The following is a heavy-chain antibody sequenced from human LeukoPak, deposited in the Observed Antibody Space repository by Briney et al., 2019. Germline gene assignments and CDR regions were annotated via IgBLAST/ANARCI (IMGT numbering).Heavy chain of an antibody. V-gene: IGHV1-46*01. CDR2: INPSGGST. CDR1: GYTFTSYY. D-gene: IGHD2-2*01. Sequence: GASVKVSCKASGYTFTSYYMHWVRQAPGQGLEWMGIINPSGGSTSYAQKFQGRVTMTRDTSTSTVYMELSSLRSEDTAVYYCARDLIVPAAHSYMDVWGKGTTVTVSS. CDR3: ARDLIVPAAHSYMDV. J-gene: IGHJ6*03.